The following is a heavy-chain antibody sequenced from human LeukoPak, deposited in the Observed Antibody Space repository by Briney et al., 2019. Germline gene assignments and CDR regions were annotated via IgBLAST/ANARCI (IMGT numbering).Heavy chain of an antibody. V-gene: IGHV3-23*01. Sequence: QPGGSLRLSCAASGFTFSSYGMSWVRQAPGKGLEWVSAISGSGGSTYYADSVEGRFTISRDNARNSLFLQMNSLRAEDTAVYYCARDRWIQLWSNWDAFDIWGQGTMVTVSS. CDR1: GFTFSSYG. CDR2: ISGSGGST. J-gene: IGHJ3*02. CDR3: ARDRWIQLWSNWDAFDI. D-gene: IGHD5-18*01.